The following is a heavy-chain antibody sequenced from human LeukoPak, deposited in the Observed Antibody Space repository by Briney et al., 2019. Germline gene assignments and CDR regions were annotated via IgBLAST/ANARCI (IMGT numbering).Heavy chain of an antibody. V-gene: IGHV4-59*08. CDR3: ERCQWPEKID. D-gene: IGHD6-19*01. Sequence: SETLSLTCTVSGGSISSYYWSWIRQPPGKGLEWIGYIYYSGSTNYNPSLKSRVTISVDTSKNQFSLKLSSVTAADTAVYYCERCQWPEKIDWGQGTLVSVSS. CDR2: IYYSGST. J-gene: IGHJ4*02. CDR1: GGSISSYY.